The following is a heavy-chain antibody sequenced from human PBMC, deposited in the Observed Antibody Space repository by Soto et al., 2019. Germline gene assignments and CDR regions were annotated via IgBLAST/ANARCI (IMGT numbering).Heavy chain of an antibody. CDR3: AREWGLLPYYVMDV. D-gene: IGHD7-27*01. J-gene: IGHJ6*02. CDR1: GDSVTSGSYY. V-gene: IGHV4-61*03. Sequence: SETLSLTCIVSGDSVTSGSYYWTWLRQPPGKGLEWIGYISYTGRTKYNPSLQSRVTISVDTSKNDFSLNLSSVTAADTAVYFCAREWGLLPYYVMDVWGHGTAVTVSS. CDR2: ISYTGRT.